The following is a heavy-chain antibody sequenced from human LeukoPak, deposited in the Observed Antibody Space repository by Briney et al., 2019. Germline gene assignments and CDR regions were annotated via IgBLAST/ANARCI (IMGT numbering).Heavy chain of an antibody. J-gene: IGHJ6*02. CDR1: GYTFTVHY. Sequence: ASVKVSCKASGYTFTVHYMHWVRQAPGQGLEWMGWINPKSGGTKYPQKFQGRVTLTRDTSISTAYMDLSRLRSDDTAVYYCARDRRYGDYPPSYRMDVWGQGTTVTVSS. CDR3: ARDRRYGDYPPSYRMDV. V-gene: IGHV1-2*02. CDR2: INPKSGGT. D-gene: IGHD4-17*01.